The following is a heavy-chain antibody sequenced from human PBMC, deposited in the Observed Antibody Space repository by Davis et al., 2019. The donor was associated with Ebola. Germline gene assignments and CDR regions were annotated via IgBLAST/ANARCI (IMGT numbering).Heavy chain of an antibody. CDR1: GGSISSGVYF. CDR2: IYYSGSS. Sequence: MPSETLSLTCTVSGGSISSGVYFWSWIRQHPGKGLEWIGYIYYSGSSYYNPSLKSRVTISVDTSKNQFSLRLTSVTAADTAVYYCARRGGAAAGVDYWGQGTLVTVSA. CDR3: ARRGGAAAGVDY. D-gene: IGHD6-13*01. V-gene: IGHV4-31*03. J-gene: IGHJ4*02.